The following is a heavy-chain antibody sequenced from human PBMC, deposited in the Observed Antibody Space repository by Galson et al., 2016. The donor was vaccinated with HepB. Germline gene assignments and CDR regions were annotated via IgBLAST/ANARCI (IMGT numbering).Heavy chain of an antibody. CDR3: AREIATRL. D-gene: IGHD6-6*01. Sequence: SLRLSCAASGFTFSSYWMTWVRQAPGKGLEWVANIKKDGSEKNYVDSVKGRFTISRDNAKNSLYLQMNSLRVEDTAVYYCAREIATRLWGQGTLVTVSS. CDR1: GFTFSSYW. V-gene: IGHV3-7*03. CDR2: IKKDGSEK. J-gene: IGHJ1*01.